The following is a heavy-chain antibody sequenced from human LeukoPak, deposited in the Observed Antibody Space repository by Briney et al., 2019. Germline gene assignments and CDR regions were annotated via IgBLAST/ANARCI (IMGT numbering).Heavy chain of an antibody. Sequence: SETLSLTCTVSGGSISSYYWSWIRQPPGKGLGWIGYMYYSGSTNYNPSLKSRVTISVDTSKNQFSLKLSSVTAADTAVYYCARHLGYCSSTSCYPWFDPWGQGTLVTVSS. CDR3: ARHLGYCSSTSCYPWFDP. CDR2: MYYSGST. D-gene: IGHD2-2*01. J-gene: IGHJ5*02. CDR1: GGSISSYY. V-gene: IGHV4-59*08.